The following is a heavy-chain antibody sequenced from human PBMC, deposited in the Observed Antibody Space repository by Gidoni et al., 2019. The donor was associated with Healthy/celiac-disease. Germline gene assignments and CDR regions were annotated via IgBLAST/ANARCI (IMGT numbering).Heavy chain of an antibody. Sequence: VQLQQWGAGLWKPSETLSLTCAVYGGSFSGYYWSWIRQPPGKGLAWIGEINHSGSTNYNPSLKSRVTRSVDTSKNQFSLKLSSVTAADTAVYYCARGLRVGGWKGRYYFDYWGQGTLVTVSS. J-gene: IGHJ4*02. CDR2: INHSGST. CDR1: GGSFSGYY. CDR3: ARGLRVGGWKGRYYFDY. V-gene: IGHV4-34*01. D-gene: IGHD6-19*01.